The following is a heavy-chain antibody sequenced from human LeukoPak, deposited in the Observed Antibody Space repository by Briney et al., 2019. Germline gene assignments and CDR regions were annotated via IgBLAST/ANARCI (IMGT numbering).Heavy chain of an antibody. CDR3: ARVSPRPRFDY. D-gene: IGHD1-14*01. V-gene: IGHV4-59*01. Sequence: SETLSLTCTVSGGSMNSYYWSWIRQPPGKGLEWIGYIYYSGSTNYNPSLKSRVIISVDTSKKQVSLKLSSVTAADTAVYYCARVSPRPRFDYWGQGTLVTVSS. J-gene: IGHJ4*02. CDR2: IYYSGST. CDR1: GGSMNSYY.